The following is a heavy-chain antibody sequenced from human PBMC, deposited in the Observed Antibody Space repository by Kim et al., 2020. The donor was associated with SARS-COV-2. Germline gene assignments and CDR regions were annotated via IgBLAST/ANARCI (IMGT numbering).Heavy chain of an antibody. CDR3: ARGRYYGSGSYTGSYYFDY. J-gene: IGHJ4*02. Sequence: SETLSLTCAVYGGSFSGYYWSWIRQPPGKGLEWIGEINHSGSTNYNPSLKSRVTISVDTSKNQFSLKLSSVTAADTAVYYCARGRYYGSGSYTGSYYFDYWGQGTLVTVSS. D-gene: IGHD3-10*01. CDR2: INHSGST. V-gene: IGHV4-34*01. CDR1: GGSFSGYY.